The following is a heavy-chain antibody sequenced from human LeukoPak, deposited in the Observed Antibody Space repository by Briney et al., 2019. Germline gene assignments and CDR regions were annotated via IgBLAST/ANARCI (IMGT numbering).Heavy chain of an antibody. V-gene: IGHV1-69*01. CDR1: GGTFSSYA. D-gene: IGHD2-2*01. Sequence: SVKVSCKASGGTFSSYAISWVRQAPGQGLEWMGGIIPIFGTANYAQKFQGRVTITADESTSTAYMELSNLRSEDTAVYYCARDGPTRRSFDYWGQGTLVTVSS. CDR3: ARDGPTRRSFDY. J-gene: IGHJ4*02. CDR2: IIPIFGTA.